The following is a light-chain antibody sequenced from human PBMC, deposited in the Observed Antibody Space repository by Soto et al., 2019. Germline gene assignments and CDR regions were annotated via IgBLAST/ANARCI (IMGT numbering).Light chain of an antibody. V-gene: IGKV3-20*01. CDR1: QSVASRS. CDR3: QRYGSSGWT. CDR2: GAS. J-gene: IGKJ2*02. Sequence: DIVLTQSPDTLSLSPGERATLSCRASQSVASRSLAWYQQRPGQAPRLLIYGASSRATGIPDRFIGSGSGTDFTLTITRLEPEDFAVYYCQRYGSSGWTFGQGTKL.